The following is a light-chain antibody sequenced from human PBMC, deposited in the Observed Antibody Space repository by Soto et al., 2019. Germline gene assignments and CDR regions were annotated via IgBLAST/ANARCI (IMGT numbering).Light chain of an antibody. CDR3: MQALRAPHT. CDR1: QSLLGTNGHNY. V-gene: IGKV2-28*01. J-gene: IGKJ1*01. Sequence: DIVMPQSPLSLPVTPGEPASISCRSSQSLLGTNGHNYLAWYLQKTGQSPHLLIYLGSNRASEVPDRFSGSRSGTDFRLKISRVAAEDVGVYPFMQALRAPHTFGQGTKVEIK. CDR2: LGS.